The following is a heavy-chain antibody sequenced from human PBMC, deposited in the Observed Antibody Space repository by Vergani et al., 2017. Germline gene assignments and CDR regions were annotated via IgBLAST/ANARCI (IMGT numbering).Heavy chain of an antibody. J-gene: IGHJ4*02. Sequence: EVQLVQSGAEVKKPGESLKISCKGSGYSFTSYWIGWVRQMPGKGLEWMGIIYPGDSDTRYSPSFQVHVTISADKSISTAYLQWSSLKASDTAMYYCARLPYGDYDLVPFDYWGQGTLVTVSS. V-gene: IGHV5-51*01. CDR2: IYPGDSDT. CDR1: GYSFTSYW. CDR3: ARLPYGDYDLVPFDY. D-gene: IGHD4-17*01.